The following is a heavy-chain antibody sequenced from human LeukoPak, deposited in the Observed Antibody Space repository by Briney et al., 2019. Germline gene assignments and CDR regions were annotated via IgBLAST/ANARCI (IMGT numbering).Heavy chain of an antibody. CDR2: IKEDGSAT. J-gene: IGHJ4*02. D-gene: IGHD6-19*01. Sequence: GGSLRLSCAASGFTFSSYSMNWVRQAPGKGLEWVAHIKEDGSATQSIDAVKGRFTISRDNAKNSLYLQMNTLRAEDTAVYYCVRDIGWFRFDYWGQGTLVTVSS. CDR1: GFTFSSYS. CDR3: VRDIGWFRFDY. V-gene: IGHV3-7*03.